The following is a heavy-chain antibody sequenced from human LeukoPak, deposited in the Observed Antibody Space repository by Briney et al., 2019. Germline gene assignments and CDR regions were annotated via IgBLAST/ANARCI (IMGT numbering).Heavy chain of an antibody. CDR1: GFTFSSYW. J-gene: IGHJ4*02. D-gene: IGHD3-22*01. V-gene: IGHV3-74*01. Sequence: GGSLRLSCAASGFTFSSYWMYWVRQAPGKGLGWVSRINSDGSITSYADSVKGRFTISRDNAKNTVYLQMNSLRAEDTAVYYCAREAPKYYYDSSGYPDYWGQGTLVTVSS. CDR3: AREAPKYYYDSSGYPDY. CDR2: INSDGSIT.